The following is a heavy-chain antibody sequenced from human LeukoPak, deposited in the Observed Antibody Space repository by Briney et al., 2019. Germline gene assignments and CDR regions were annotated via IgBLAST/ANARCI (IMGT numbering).Heavy chain of an antibody. CDR1: GYSFTSYW. V-gene: IGHV5-51*01. CDR3: TRHGRAYSSFADFDY. D-gene: IGHD6-6*01. CDR2: IYPGDSDT. J-gene: IGHJ4*02. Sequence: KVGESLKISCKGSGYSFTSYWIGWVRQMPGKGLEWMGIIYPGDSDTRYSPSFQGQVTISADKSISTAYLQWSSLKASDTAMYYCTRHGRAYSSFADFDYWGQGTLVTVSS.